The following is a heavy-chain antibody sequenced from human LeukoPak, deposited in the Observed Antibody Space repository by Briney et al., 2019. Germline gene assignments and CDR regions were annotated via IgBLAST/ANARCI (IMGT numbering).Heavy chain of an antibody. CDR1: GGSISSSSYY. Sequence: SETLSLTCTVSGGSISSSSYYWGWIRQPPGKGLEWIGSIYYSGSTNYNPSLKSRVTISVDTSKNQFSLKLSSVTAADTAVYYCARGVRYCSSTSCYRHYYYGMDVWGQGTTVTVSS. D-gene: IGHD2-2*02. CDR3: ARGVRYCSSTSCYRHYYYGMDV. CDR2: IYYSGST. J-gene: IGHJ6*02. V-gene: IGHV4-39*07.